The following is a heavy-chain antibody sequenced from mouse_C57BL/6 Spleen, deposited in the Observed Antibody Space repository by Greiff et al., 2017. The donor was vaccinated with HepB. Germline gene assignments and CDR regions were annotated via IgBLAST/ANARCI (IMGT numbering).Heavy chain of an antibody. J-gene: IGHJ3*01. Sequence: EVKLMESGPGLVKPSQSLSLTCSVTGYSITSGYYWNWIRQFPGNKLEWMGYISYDGSNNYNPSLKNRISITRDTSKNQFFLKLNSVTTEDTATYYGAIPDGYYVKTWFAYWGQGTLVTVSA. CDR2: ISYDGSN. CDR1: GYSITSGYY. D-gene: IGHD2-3*01. CDR3: AIPDGYYVKTWFAY. V-gene: IGHV3-6*01.